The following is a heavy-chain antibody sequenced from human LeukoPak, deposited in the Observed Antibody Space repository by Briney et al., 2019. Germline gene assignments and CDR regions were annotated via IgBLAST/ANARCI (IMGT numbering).Heavy chain of an antibody. Sequence: ASVKVSCKASGYTFTSYYMHWVRQAPGQGLEWMGGIIPIFGTANYAQKFQGRVTITADESTSTAYMELSSLRSEDTAVYYCARAWYSSSWYKGNYYYGMDVWGQGTTVTVSS. CDR2: IIPIFGTA. J-gene: IGHJ6*02. D-gene: IGHD6-13*01. V-gene: IGHV1-69*13. CDR1: GYTFTSYY. CDR3: ARAWYSSSWYKGNYYYGMDV.